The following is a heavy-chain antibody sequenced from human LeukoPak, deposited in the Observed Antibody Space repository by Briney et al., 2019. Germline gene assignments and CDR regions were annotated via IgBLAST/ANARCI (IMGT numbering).Heavy chain of an antibody. CDR2: ISSSDSTI. D-gene: IGHD5-24*01. CDR3: ARTIEMATISYFDY. CDR1: GFTFSSYG. Sequence: GGSLRLSCAASGFTFSSYGMHWVRQAPGKGLEWVSYISSSDSTIYYADSVKGRFTISRDNAKNSLYLQMDSLRAGDTAVYYCARTIEMATISYFDYWGQGTLVAVSS. V-gene: IGHV3-48*04. J-gene: IGHJ4*02.